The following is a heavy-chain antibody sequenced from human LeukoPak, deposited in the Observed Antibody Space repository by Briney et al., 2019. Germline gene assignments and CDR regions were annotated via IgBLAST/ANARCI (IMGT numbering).Heavy chain of an antibody. CDR2: ISSSSSYI. CDR1: GFTFSSYS. Sequence: GGSLRLSCAASGFTFSSYSMNWVRQAPGKGLEWVSSISSSSSYIYYADSVKGRFTISRDNAKNSLYLQMNSLRAEDTAVYYCARDYYYGSSGYGRGFDYWGQGTLVTVSS. D-gene: IGHD3-22*01. CDR3: ARDYYYGSSGYGRGFDY. J-gene: IGHJ4*02. V-gene: IGHV3-21*01.